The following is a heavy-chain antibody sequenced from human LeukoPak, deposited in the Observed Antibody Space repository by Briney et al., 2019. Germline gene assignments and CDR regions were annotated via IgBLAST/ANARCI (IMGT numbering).Heavy chain of an antibody. CDR2: ISGSGAGT. D-gene: IGHD4-17*01. CDR1: GLTFSSYA. V-gene: IGHV3-23*01. CDR3: AKGDYGYYYYMDV. J-gene: IGHJ6*03. Sequence: GGSLRLSCAASGLTFSSYAMKWVRQAPGKGLEWVSTISGSGAGTYYADSVEGRFTISRDNSKNTVYLQMNSLRADDTAIYYCAKGDYGYYYYMDVWGKGTTVTVSS.